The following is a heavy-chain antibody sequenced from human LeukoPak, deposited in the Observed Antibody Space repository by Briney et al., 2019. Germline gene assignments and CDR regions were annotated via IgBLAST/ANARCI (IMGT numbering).Heavy chain of an antibody. CDR1: GFTFSSYE. V-gene: IGHV3-30*02. D-gene: IGHD6-13*01. CDR3: AKGIAAVSGY. CDR2: IRYDGSNK. Sequence: GGSLRLSCAASGFTFSSYEMNWVRQAPGKGLEWVAFIRYDGSNKYYADSVKGRFTISRDNSKNTLYLQMNSLRAEDTAVYYCAKGIAAVSGYWGQGTLVTVSS. J-gene: IGHJ4*02.